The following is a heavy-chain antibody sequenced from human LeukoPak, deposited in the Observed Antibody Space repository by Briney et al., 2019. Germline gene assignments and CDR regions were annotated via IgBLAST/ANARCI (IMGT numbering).Heavy chain of an antibody. Sequence: GGSLRLSCAASGFTVSSNYMIWVRQVAGKGLEWVSVIYSDGSTSYADSVKGRFIISRETSKNTLYLQMNSLRVEDTAIYYCARGKQQQLASYLDYWGQGTLVTVSS. V-gene: IGHV3-66*01. CDR1: GFTVSSNY. CDR3: ARGKQQQLASYLDY. CDR2: IYSDGST. D-gene: IGHD6-13*01. J-gene: IGHJ4*02.